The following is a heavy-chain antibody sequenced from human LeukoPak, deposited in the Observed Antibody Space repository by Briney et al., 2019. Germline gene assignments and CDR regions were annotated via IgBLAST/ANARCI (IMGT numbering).Heavy chain of an antibody. J-gene: IGHJ4*02. D-gene: IGHD6-13*01. CDR2: IYSDGST. CDR1: GFTVSNNY. V-gene: IGHV3-66*01. Sequence: HPGGSLRLSCAASGFTVSNNYMSWVRQAPGKGLEWVSVIYSDGSTYYADSVQGRFTISRDNSKNTLYMQMNSLRAEDTAVYYCARDFAAAGIFDYWGQGTLVTVSS. CDR3: ARDFAAAGIFDY.